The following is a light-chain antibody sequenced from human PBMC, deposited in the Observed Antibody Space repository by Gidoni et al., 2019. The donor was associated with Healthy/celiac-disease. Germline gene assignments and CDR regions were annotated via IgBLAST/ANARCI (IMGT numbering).Light chain of an antibody. CDR2: LGS. CDR3: MQALQTPPT. CDR1: QSLLHSNGYNY. J-gene: IGKJ2*01. V-gene: IGKV2-28*01. Sequence: DIVMTQSPLSLPVTPGEPASISCRSSQSLLHSNGYNYLDWYLQKPGQSLQLLIYLGSNRASGVPDRFSGSGSGTDFTLKISRVEAEDVGVYYCMQALQTPPTFGQGTKLEIK.